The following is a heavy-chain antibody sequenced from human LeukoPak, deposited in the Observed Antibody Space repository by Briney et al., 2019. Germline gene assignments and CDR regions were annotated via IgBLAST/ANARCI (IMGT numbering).Heavy chain of an antibody. CDR1: GFTFSSYA. CDR2: ISGSGGST. CDR3: AKDQYYDSSGYLDY. V-gene: IGHV3-23*01. Sequence: GGSLRLSCAASGFTFSSYAMSWVRQAPGKGLEWVSAISGSGGSTYYADSVKGRLTISRDNSKNTLYLQMNSLRAEDTAVYYCAKDQYYDSSGYLDYWGQGTLATVSS. J-gene: IGHJ4*02. D-gene: IGHD3-22*01.